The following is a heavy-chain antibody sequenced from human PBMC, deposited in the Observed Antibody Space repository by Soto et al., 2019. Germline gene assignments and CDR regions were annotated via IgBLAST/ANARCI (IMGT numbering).Heavy chain of an antibody. CDR3: ARGESYLFDY. Sequence: EVQLVESGGGLAQPGGSVRLSCAASGFTFSSYEMNWVRQAPGKTLEWVSYISSAGDSSYYADSVKSRFTISRDNAKNSLYLQMNSLRAEDTAVYYCARGESYLFDYWGQGTLVTVSS. V-gene: IGHV3-48*03. J-gene: IGHJ4*02. CDR2: ISSAGDSS. D-gene: IGHD1-26*01. CDR1: GFTFSSYE.